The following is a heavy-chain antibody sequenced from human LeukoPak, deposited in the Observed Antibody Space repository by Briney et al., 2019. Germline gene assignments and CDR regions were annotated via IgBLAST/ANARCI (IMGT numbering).Heavy chain of an antibody. CDR1: GYSISSDYY. D-gene: IGHD3-3*01. V-gene: IGHV4-38-2*02. J-gene: IGHJ4*02. Sequence: SETLSLTCTVSGYSISSDYYWGWIRQPPGKGLEWVGSIYHTGTTYYNPSLKSRVTISVDTSKNQFSLKLSSVTAADTAVYYCARVLGSGYSDYWGQGTLVTVSS. CDR2: IYHTGTT. CDR3: ARVLGSGYSDY.